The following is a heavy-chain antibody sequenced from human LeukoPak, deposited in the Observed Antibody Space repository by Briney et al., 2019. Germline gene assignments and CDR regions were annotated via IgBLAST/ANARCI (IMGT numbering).Heavy chain of an antibody. Sequence: GRSLRLSCAASGVTFSSCAMHWVRQAPGKGLEWVAVISYDGSNKYYADSVKGRLTISRDNSKNTLYLQMNSLRAEDTAVYYCARDTGIAGAPFDYWGQGTLVTVSS. CDR2: ISYDGSNK. V-gene: IGHV3-30*04. D-gene: IGHD6-13*01. CDR3: ARDTGIAGAPFDY. CDR1: GVTFSSCA. J-gene: IGHJ4*02.